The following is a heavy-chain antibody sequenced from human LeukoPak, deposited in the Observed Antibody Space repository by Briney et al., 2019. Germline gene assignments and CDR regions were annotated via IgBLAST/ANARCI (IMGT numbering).Heavy chain of an antibody. CDR1: GYTFTSYE. V-gene: IGHV1-8*01. CDR3: ARPAESPYYYYYYMDV. Sequence: ASVKVSCKASGYTFTSYEIMWVRQATGQGLEWMGWMNANSGTTHYAQNFQGRVTMTRNTPTSTAYMELSRLRSEDTGVYYCARPAESPYYYYYYMDVWGKGTTVTVSS. J-gene: IGHJ6*03. CDR2: MNANSGTT.